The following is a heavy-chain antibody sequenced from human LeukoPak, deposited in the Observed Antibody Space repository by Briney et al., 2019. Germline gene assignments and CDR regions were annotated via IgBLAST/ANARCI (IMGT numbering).Heavy chain of an antibody. CDR2: ISYTGST. V-gene: IGHV4-39*01. J-gene: IGHJ4*02. Sequence: SETLSLTCTVSGDSISSSTYYWACIRQPPGKGLEWIGSISYTGSTYYNPSLKSRVTISVDTSKNQFSLKLSSVTAADTAVYYCARLALYYDSSGSKHYFDYWGQGTLVPVSS. CDR3: ARLALYYDSSGSKHYFDY. CDR1: GDSISSSTYY. D-gene: IGHD3-22*01.